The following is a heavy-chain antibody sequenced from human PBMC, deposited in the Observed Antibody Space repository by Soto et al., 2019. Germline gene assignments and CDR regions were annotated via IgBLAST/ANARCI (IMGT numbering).Heavy chain of an antibody. J-gene: IGHJ6*02. CDR1: RFTFSSYG. CDR3: ARGRYCSSTSCNTYGMDV. D-gene: IGHD2-2*01. V-gene: IGHV3-33*01. CDR2: IWYDGSNK. Sequence: QVQLVESGGGVVQPGRSLRLSCAASRFTFSSYGLHWVRQAPGKGLEWVAVIWYDGSNKYYADSVKGRFTISRDNSKNTLYLQMNSLRAEDTAVYYCARGRYCSSTSCNTYGMDVWGHGTTVTVSS.